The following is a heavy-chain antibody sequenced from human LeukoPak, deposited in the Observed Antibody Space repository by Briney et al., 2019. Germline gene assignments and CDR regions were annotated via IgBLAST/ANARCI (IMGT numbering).Heavy chain of an antibody. V-gene: IGHV3-49*03. CDR3: VRDYRYAGHESVY. D-gene: IGHD5-12*01. CDR1: GFTSADYA. Sequence: GGSLRLSCTTSGFTSADYAMSWFRQAPGKGLEWVGFIRSKSNGGTTHYAASVEGRFTISRDDSNSIAYLQMNSLKTEDTAVYYCVRDYRYAGHESVYWGQGTLVTVSS. CDR2: IRSKSNGGTT. J-gene: IGHJ4*02.